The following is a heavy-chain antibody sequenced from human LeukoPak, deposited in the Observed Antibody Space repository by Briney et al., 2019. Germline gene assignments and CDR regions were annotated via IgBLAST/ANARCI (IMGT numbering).Heavy chain of an antibody. CDR2: IWYDGSNK. D-gene: IGHD6-19*01. CDR3: ARIAIAVAEDAFGI. V-gene: IGHV3-33*01. CDR1: GFTFSSYG. Sequence: GGSLRLSCAASGFTFSSYGMHWVRQAPGKGLEWVAVIWYDGSNKYYADSVKGRFTISRDNSKNTLYLQMNSLRAEDTAVYYCARIAIAVAEDAFGIWGQGTMVTVSS. J-gene: IGHJ3*02.